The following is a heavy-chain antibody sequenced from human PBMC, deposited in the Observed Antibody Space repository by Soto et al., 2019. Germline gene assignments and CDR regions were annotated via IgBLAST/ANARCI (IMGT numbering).Heavy chain of an antibody. J-gene: IGHJ4*02. V-gene: IGHV1-69*08. D-gene: IGHD6-19*01. CDR1: GGTFSSYT. Sequence: QVQLVQSGAEVKKPGSSVKVSCKASGGTFSSYTISWVRQAPGQGLEWMGRIIPILGIANYAQKFQGRVTITADKSTSTAYMELSSLRSEDTAVYYCAREERCSSGWYVGWGQGTLVTVSS. CDR3: AREERCSSGWYVG. CDR2: IIPILGIA.